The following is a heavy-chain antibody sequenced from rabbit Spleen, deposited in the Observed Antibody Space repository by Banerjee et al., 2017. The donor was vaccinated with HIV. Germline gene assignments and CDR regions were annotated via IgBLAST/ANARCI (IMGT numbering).Heavy chain of an antibody. V-gene: IGHV1S45*01. CDR1: GFSFSAGYY. CDR2: IHGGSSGNI. Sequence: QEQLEESGGDLVKPEGSLTLTCTASGFSFSAGYYVCWVRQAPGKGLEWIACIHGGSSGNIYYASWAKGRFTISKTSSTTVTLQMTSLTAADTATYFCAKSDADSNWSANLWGPGTLVTVS. J-gene: IGHJ4*01. CDR3: AKSDADSNWSANL. D-gene: IGHD4-2*01.